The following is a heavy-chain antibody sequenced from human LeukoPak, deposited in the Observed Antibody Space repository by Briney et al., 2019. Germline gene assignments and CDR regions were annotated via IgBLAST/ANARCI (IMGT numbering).Heavy chain of an antibody. CDR2: ISGSGGST. Sequence: AGSLRLSRAASGFTFSSYAMSWVRQAPGKGLEWVSAISGSGGSTYCAASVKGRLTIARDNSKNKLYLQMNSLRAEDTAVYYCAKTYYYGSGSYYKPLYYFDYWGKGTLVTVSS. D-gene: IGHD3-10*01. V-gene: IGHV3-23*01. J-gene: IGHJ4*02. CDR1: GFTFSSYA. CDR3: AKTYYYGSGSYYKPLYYFDY.